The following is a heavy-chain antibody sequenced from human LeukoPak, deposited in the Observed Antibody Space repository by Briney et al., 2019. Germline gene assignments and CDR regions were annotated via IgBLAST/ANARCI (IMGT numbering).Heavy chain of an antibody. CDR2: ISDSGGST. CDR1: GFTFNIYA. Sequence: PGGSLRLSCAASGFTFNIYAMTWVRQAPGKGLEWVSTISDSGGSTYYADSVKGRFTISRDNSKNTLYLQVSNLKAEDTALYYCAVTVAADYWGQGTLVTVSS. D-gene: IGHD6-19*01. V-gene: IGHV3-23*01. J-gene: IGHJ4*02. CDR3: AVTVAADY.